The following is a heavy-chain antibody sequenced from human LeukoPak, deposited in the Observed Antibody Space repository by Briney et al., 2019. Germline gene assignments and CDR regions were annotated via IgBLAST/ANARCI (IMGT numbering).Heavy chain of an antibody. Sequence: SETLSLTCAVYGGSFSGYYWSWIRQPPGKGLEWIGEINHSGSTNYNPSLKSRVTISVDTSKNQFSLKLSSVTAADTAVYYCARYDYVWGSYRSPNAFDIWGQGTMVTVSS. CDR3: ARYDYVWGSYRSPNAFDI. CDR1: GGSFSGYY. J-gene: IGHJ3*02. D-gene: IGHD3-16*02. CDR2: INHSGST. V-gene: IGHV4-34*01.